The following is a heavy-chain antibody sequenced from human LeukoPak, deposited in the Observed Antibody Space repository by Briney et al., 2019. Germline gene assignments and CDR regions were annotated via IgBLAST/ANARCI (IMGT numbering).Heavy chain of an antibody. CDR3: ARDVRGDGFDL. D-gene: IGHD5-24*01. J-gene: IGHJ3*01. V-gene: IGHV3-7*04. Sequence: AGGSLRLSCAASNFTFSSFWMNWGGQAPGKGVEWVANIRQDGSEKYYVDSVKGRFTISRDNAKNSLYLQMNSLRAEDTAIYYCARDVRGDGFDLWGQGIRVTVSS. CDR1: NFTFSSFW. CDR2: IRQDGSEK.